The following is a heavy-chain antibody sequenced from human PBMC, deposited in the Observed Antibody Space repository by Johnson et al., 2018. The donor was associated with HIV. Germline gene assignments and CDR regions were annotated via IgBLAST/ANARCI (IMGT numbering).Heavy chain of an antibody. J-gene: IGHJ3*02. CDR2: ISYDGTNK. V-gene: IGHV3-30-3*01. Sequence: QVQLVESGGGVVQPGRSLRLSCAASGFTFSNYPMYWVRQAPGKGLEWLAFISYDGTNKDNADAVKGRFTIFRDKAKNSMNLQMKNLRIDDTAIYYCARAGVYSSPHDAFDIWGQGTMVTVSS. CDR1: GFTFSNYP. D-gene: IGHD6-13*01. CDR3: ARAGVYSSPHDAFDI.